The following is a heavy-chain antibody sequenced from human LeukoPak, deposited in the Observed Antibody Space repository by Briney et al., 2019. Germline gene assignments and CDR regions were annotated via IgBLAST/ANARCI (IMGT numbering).Heavy chain of an antibody. V-gene: IGHV4-34*01. Sequence: SETLSLTCAVSGGSFSGYYWSWIRQPPGKGLEWIGEINHSGSTNYNPSLKSRVTISVDTSKNQFSLKLSSVTAADTAVYYCARGYYSTPFDYWGQGTLVTVSS. D-gene: IGHD3-22*01. CDR1: GGSFSGYY. CDR3: ARGYYSTPFDY. CDR2: INHSGST. J-gene: IGHJ4*02.